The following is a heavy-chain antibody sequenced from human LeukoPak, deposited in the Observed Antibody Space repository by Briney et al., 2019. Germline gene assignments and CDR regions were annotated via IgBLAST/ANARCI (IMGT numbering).Heavy chain of an antibody. CDR1: GGSIRSYY. D-gene: IGHD3/OR15-3a*01. J-gene: IGHJ4*02. CDR3: ARQTGSGLFILP. CDR2: IYYSGST. Sequence: SETLSLTCTVSGGSIRSYYWSWIRQPPGKGLEWIGYIYYSGSTNYNPSLKSRVTISVDTSKKQFSLKLTSVTAADTAVYYCARQTGSGLFILPGGQGTLVTVSS. V-gene: IGHV4-59*08.